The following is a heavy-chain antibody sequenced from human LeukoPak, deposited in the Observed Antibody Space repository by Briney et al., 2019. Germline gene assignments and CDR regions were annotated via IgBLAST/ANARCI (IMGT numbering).Heavy chain of an antibody. J-gene: IGHJ4*02. CDR2: INSDGSST. V-gene: IGHV3-74*01. CDR1: GSTFSSYW. CDR3: AKPTGSSWYFDY. D-gene: IGHD6-13*01. Sequence: GGSLRLSCAASGSTFSSYWMHWVRQAPGKGLVWVSRINSDGSSTSYADSVKGRFTISRDNAKNTLYLQMNSLRAEDTAVYYCAKPTGSSWYFDYWGQGTLVTVSS.